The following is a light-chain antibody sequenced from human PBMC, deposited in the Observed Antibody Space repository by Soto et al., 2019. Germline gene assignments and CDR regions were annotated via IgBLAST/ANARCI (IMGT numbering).Light chain of an antibody. J-gene: IGKJ4*01. CDR1: QPVSTF. CDR2: DAS. V-gene: IGKV3-11*01. Sequence: EIVLTQSPATLSLSPGETASLSCRASQPVSTFLAWYQKKPGQSPSLLLYDASNRATGVPDRFSGSGSGTDFTLTISSLEPEDFAVYYCQQHDTWPTFGGGTKVEIK. CDR3: QQHDTWPT.